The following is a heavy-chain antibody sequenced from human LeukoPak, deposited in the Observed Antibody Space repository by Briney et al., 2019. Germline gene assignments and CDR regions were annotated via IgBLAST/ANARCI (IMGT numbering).Heavy chain of an antibody. J-gene: IGHJ4*02. Sequence: SETLSFTCTVSVGSINSYYRSWIRQPPGKGLEYIGYISSSGSSNYNPSLRSRVTISVHTSKNQFSLKLSSVTAADTAVYYCARDRGNSPFDYWGQGTLVTVSS. D-gene: IGHD4-23*01. CDR1: VGSINSYY. V-gene: IGHV4-4*09. CDR2: ISSSGSS. CDR3: ARDRGNSPFDY.